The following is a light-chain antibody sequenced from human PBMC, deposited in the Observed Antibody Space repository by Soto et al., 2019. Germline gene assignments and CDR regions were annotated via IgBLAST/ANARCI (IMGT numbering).Light chain of an antibody. CDR2: AAS. CDR1: QSISSY. V-gene: IGKV1-39*01. CDR3: QHCNSYSEA. Sequence: DVQMTQSPSSLSASVGDRVTITCRASQSISSYLNWHQQKAGKAPKLRIYAASTLQSGVPSRGSGSGSGTEVTLTISSLQPDDVATYYCQHCNSYSEAFGQGTKVDIK. J-gene: IGKJ1*01.